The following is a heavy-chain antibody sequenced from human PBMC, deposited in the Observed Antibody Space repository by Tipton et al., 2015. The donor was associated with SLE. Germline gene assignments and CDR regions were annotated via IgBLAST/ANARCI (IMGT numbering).Heavy chain of an antibody. D-gene: IGHD6-13*01. Sequence: TLSLTCTVSGGSISSSSYYWGWIRQPPGKGLEWIGSIYYSGSTYYNPSLKSRVTISVDTSKNQFSLKLSSVTAADTAVYYCARRVIAAAGFDYWGQGTLVTVSS. CDR2: IYYSGST. CDR3: ARRVIAAAGFDY. J-gene: IGHJ4*02. CDR1: GGSISSSSYY. V-gene: IGHV4-39*01.